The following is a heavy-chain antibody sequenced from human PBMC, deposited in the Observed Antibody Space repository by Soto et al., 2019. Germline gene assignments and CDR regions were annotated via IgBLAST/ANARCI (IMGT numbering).Heavy chain of an antibody. D-gene: IGHD5-12*01. CDR3: AKGDNLGPKTGYAFDP. CDR1: GDSVSSNTVS. CDR2: TYFRSKWYN. V-gene: IGHV6-1*01. Sequence: SQTLSLTCAISGDSVSSNTVSWNWFRQSPSRGLEWLGRTYFRSKWYNDYAVSVKSRIIINPDTSNNQFSLQLNSVTPEDTAVYFCAKGDNLGPKTGYAFDPWGQGIMVTVSS. J-gene: IGHJ5*02.